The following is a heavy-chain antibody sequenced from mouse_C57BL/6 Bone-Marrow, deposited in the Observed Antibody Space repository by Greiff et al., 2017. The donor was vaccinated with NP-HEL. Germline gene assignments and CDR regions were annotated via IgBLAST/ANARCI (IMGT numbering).Heavy chain of an antibody. V-gene: IGHV1-54*01. J-gene: IGHJ2*01. Sequence: LQQSGAELVRPGTSVKVSCKASGYAFTNYLIEWVKQRPGQGLEWIGVINPGSGGTNYNEKFKGKATLTADKSSSTAYMQLSSLTSEDSAVYFCARWGGYYHYFDYWGQGTTLTVSS. CDR1: GYAFTNYL. CDR2: INPGSGGT. D-gene: IGHD2-3*01. CDR3: ARWGGYYHYFDY.